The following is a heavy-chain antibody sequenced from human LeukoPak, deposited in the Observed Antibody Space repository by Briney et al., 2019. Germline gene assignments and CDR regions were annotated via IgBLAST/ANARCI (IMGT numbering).Heavy chain of an antibody. J-gene: IGHJ4*02. CDR3: ARDHGVAVAGTWGY. CDR2: FSAYNGNT. D-gene: IGHD6-19*01. CDR1: GYTFTNYG. V-gene: IGHV1-18*01. Sequence: ASVTVSFKASGYTFTNYGYNWVRQAPGQGLEWMGLFSAYNGNTDYAQKFQGRVTMTTDTSTSTAYMELRSLRSDDTAVYYCARDHGVAVAGTWGYWGQGTLVTVSS.